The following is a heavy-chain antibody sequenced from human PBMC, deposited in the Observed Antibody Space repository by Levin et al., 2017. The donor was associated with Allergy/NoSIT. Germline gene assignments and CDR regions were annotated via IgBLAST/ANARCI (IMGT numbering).Heavy chain of an antibody. CDR3: ARDLGGITCPDY. CDR2: ISYDGSNK. D-gene: IGHD3-16*01. V-gene: IGHV3-30-3*01. Sequence: GESLKISCAASGFTFSSYAMHWVRQAPGKGLEWVAVISYDGSNKYYADSVKGRFTISRDNSKNTLYLQMNSLRAEDTAVYYCARDLGGITCPDYWGQGTLVTVSS. CDR1: GFTFSSYA. J-gene: IGHJ4*02.